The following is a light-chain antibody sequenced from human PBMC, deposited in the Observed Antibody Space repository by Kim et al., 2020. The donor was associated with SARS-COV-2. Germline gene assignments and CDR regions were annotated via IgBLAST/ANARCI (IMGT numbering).Light chain of an antibody. J-gene: IGKJ5*01. CDR3: QQSYSTLPIT. Sequence: DIQMTQSPSSLSASVGDRVTITCRASQSISSYLNWYQQKPGKAPKLLIYAASSLQSGVPSRFSGSGSGTDFTLTISSLQPEDFATLYCQQSYSTLPITFGQGTRLEIK. CDR1: QSISSY. CDR2: AAS. V-gene: IGKV1-39*01.